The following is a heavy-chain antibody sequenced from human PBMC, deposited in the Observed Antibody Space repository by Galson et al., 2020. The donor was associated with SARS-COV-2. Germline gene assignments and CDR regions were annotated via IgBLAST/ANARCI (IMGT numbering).Heavy chain of an antibody. V-gene: IGHV4-39*07. D-gene: IGHD1-1*01. CDR1: GGSISSTTYF. Sequence: SETLSLTCTVSGGSISSTTYFWNWTRQSPGRGLEWIGSLYSSGTVNYNPSLKSRLTMSVDTSKNQFSLRLNSVTAADTAVYSCARGHHGSYSDYWGQVSLVTISS. CDR2: LYSSGTV. J-gene: IGHJ4*02. CDR3: ARGHHGSYSDY.